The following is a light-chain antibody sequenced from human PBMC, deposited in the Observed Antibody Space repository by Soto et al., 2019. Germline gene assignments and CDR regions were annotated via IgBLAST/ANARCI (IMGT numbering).Light chain of an antibody. Sequence: EIVLTQSPGTLSLSPGERATLSCRASQSVSSSYLAWYQQKPGQAPRLLIYGASNRATGMPDRFSGSGSGTDFTLTISRLEPADSAVYYCQQFGGSPPRFTFGPGTKVDIK. J-gene: IGKJ3*01. V-gene: IGKV3-20*01. CDR3: QQFGGSPPRFT. CDR2: GAS. CDR1: QSVSSSY.